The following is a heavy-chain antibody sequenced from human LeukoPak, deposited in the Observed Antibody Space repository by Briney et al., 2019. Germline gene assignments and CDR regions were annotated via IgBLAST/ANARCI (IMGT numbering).Heavy chain of an antibody. V-gene: IGHV3-23*01. J-gene: IGHJ4*02. CDR1: GFTFSSYG. Sequence: GGSLRLSCAASGFTFSSYGMHWVRQAPGKGLEWVSAISGSGGSTYYADSVKGRFTIPRDNSKNTLYLQMNSLRAEDTAVYYCAKTQSTTMIVVVYYFDYWGQGTLVTVSS. D-gene: IGHD3-22*01. CDR2: ISGSGGST. CDR3: AKTQSTTMIVVVYYFDY.